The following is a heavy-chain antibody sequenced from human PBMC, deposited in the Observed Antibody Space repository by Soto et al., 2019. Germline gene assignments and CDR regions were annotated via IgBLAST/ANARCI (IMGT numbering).Heavy chain of an antibody. Sequence: QVQLVESGGGVVQPGRSLRVSCAASGFTFSNYAMHWVRQAPGKGLEWVAVVSYDGSKQFYADSVEGRFTISRDSSKSTLYLHMDNLRDEDTAVYYCARDRVYYYDNSGYYNFDYWCQGTLVTVSS. CDR1: GFTFSNYA. CDR3: ARDRVYYYDNSGYYNFDY. CDR2: VSYDGSKQ. J-gene: IGHJ4*02. D-gene: IGHD3-22*01. V-gene: IGHV3-30-3*01.